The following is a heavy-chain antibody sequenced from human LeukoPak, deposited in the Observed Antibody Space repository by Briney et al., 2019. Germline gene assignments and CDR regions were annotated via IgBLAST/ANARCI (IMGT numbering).Heavy chain of an antibody. CDR3: ARGGIQVSGIDEFDY. J-gene: IGHJ4*02. D-gene: IGHD6-19*01. Sequence: SQTLSLTCAISGDSVSSNSASWNWIRQSPSGGLEWLGRTYCRSKWYNDYAASVRGRITINADTSNNQVSLHLNSVTPEDTAVYYCARGGIQVSGIDEFDYWGQGTLVTISS. CDR2: TYCRSKWYN. CDR1: GDSVSSNSAS. V-gene: IGHV6-1*01.